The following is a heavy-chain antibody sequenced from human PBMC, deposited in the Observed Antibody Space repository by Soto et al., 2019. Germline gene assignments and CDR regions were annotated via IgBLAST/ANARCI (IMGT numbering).Heavy chain of an antibody. CDR2: IYYSGST. V-gene: IGHV4-59*01. D-gene: IGHD3-3*01. J-gene: IGHJ5*02. CDR1: GGSISGSY. CDR3: ARTYYDFWSGYWRWFDP. Sequence: SETLSLTCTVSGGSISGSYWSCVLQPPGKGLEWIGYIYYSGSTNYNPSLKSRVTISIDTSKNQFSLKLSSVTAADTAVYYCARTYYDFWSGYWRWFDPWGQGTLVTVSS.